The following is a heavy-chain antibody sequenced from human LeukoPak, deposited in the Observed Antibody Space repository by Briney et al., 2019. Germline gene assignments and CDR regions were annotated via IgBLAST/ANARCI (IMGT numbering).Heavy chain of an antibody. J-gene: IGHJ6*03. CDR1: DDSINTYY. D-gene: IGHD3-22*01. Sequence: SEALSLTCTVSDDSINTYYWSWIRQPPGKGLEWIGYIYHSGSTNYNPSLRSRVTISVDTSKSQLSLKLNSVTAADTAVYFCARVRWLHAYYSYYYMDVWGRGTTVTVSS. V-gene: IGHV4-59*01. CDR3: ARVRWLHAYYSYYYMDV. CDR2: IYHSGST.